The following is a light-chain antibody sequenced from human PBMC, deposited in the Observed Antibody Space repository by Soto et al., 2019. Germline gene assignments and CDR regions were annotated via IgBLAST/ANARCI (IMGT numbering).Light chain of an antibody. J-gene: IGKJ4*01. CDR3: HQYCTSPRT. Sequence: EIVLTQSPGTLSLSPGERATLSCRASQSVTSSYLAWYQQKPGQAPRLLIYGASSRATGIPDRFSGSGSGTDFTLTIRRVEADDFAVYYCHQYCTSPRTFGLGTKVDIK. CDR1: QSVTSSY. CDR2: GAS. V-gene: IGKV3-20*01.